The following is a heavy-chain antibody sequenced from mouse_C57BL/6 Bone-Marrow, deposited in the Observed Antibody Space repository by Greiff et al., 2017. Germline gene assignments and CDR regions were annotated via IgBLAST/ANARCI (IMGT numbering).Heavy chain of an antibody. CDR2: IDPSDSYT. J-gene: IGHJ4*01. CDR3: AREGGLHYYAMDY. V-gene: IGHV1-50*01. Sequence: QVQLQQPGAELVKPGASVELSCKASGYTFTSYWMQWVKQRPGQGLEWIGEIDPSDSYTNYNQKFKGKATLTVDTSSSTAYMQLSSLTSEDSAVYYCAREGGLHYYAMDYWGQGTSVTVSS. CDR1: GYTFTSYW. D-gene: IGHD1-1*02.